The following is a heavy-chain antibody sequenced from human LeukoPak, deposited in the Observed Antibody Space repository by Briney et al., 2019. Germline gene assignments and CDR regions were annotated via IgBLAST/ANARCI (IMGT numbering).Heavy chain of an antibody. V-gene: IGHV4-30-2*05. CDR2: IYHSGST. D-gene: IGHD3-22*01. Sequence: SETLSLTCAVSGGSISSGGYSWSWIRQPPGKGLEWIGYIYHSGSTYYNPSLKSRVTISVDTSKNQFSLKLSSVTAADTAVYYCARGGGYYDSSGYFPFDYWGQGTLVTVSS. CDR1: GGSISSGGYS. J-gene: IGHJ4*02. CDR3: ARGGGYYDSSGYFPFDY.